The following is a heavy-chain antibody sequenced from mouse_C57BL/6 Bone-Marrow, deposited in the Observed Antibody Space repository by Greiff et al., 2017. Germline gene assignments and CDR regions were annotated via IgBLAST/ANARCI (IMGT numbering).Heavy chain of an antibody. D-gene: IGHD1-1*01. CDR1: GYTFTSYW. CDR3: ASSSYGYFEV. CDR2: IDSSDSYT. V-gene: IGHV1-69*01. Sequence: QVQLQQPGAELVMPGASVKLSCKASGYTFTSYWMHRVKPRPGPGLEWIGEIDSSDSYTNYNQKFKGKSTLTVDKSSSTAYMQLSSLTSEDSAGYYCASSSYGYFEVWGTGTTVTVSS. J-gene: IGHJ1*03.